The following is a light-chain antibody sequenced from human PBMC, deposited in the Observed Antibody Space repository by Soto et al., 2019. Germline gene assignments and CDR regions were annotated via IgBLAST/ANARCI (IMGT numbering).Light chain of an antibody. CDR2: EVS. V-gene: IGLV2-14*01. Sequence: QSVLTQPASVSGSPGQSITISCTGTSGDIGSYNYVSWYQHHPGKAPKLLIYEVSYRPSGVSDRFSGSKSANTASLTISGLQAEDEADYYCSSYTSGSLRVFGTGTKVTV. CDR3: SSYTSGSLRV. J-gene: IGLJ1*01. CDR1: SGDIGSYNY.